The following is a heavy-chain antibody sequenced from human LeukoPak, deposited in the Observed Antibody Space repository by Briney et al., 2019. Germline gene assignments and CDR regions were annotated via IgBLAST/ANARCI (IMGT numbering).Heavy chain of an antibody. CDR3: ARGGSGSSWLPAYYYGMDV. V-gene: IGHV1-69*04. CDR1: GGTFSSYA. Sequence: ASVKVSCKASGGTFSSYAISWVRQAPGQGLEWMGRIIPILGIANYAQKFQGRVTITADKSTSTAYMELSSLRSEDTAVYYCARGGSGSSWLPAYYYGMDVWGQGTTVTVSS. D-gene: IGHD6-13*01. CDR2: IIPILGIA. J-gene: IGHJ6*02.